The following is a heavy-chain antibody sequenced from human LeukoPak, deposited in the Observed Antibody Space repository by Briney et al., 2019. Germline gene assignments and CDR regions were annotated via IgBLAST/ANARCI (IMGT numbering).Heavy chain of an antibody. Sequence: PGRSLRLSCAASGFTFSSYGMHWVRQAPGKGLEWVAVISYDGSNKYYADSVKGRFTISRDNSKNTLYLQMNSLRAEDTAVYYCAKDGGGSSPARDMDVWGQGTTVTVSS. D-gene: IGHD3-16*01. V-gene: IGHV3-30*18. CDR1: GFTFSSYG. CDR3: AKDGGGSSPARDMDV. CDR2: ISYDGSNK. J-gene: IGHJ6*02.